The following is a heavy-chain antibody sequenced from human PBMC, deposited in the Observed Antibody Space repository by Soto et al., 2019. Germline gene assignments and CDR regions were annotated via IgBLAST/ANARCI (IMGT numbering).Heavy chain of an antibody. D-gene: IGHD3-22*01. V-gene: IGHV3-74*01. CDR2: INSDGSST. Sequence: PGGSLRLSCAASGFTFSSYWMHWVRQTPEKGLVWVSRINSDGSSTSYADSVKGRVTISRDNAKNPLYLQMNSLRAEDTAVYYCARGPYYYDSSGYYGYWGQGTLVTVSS. CDR3: ARGPYYYDSSGYYGY. J-gene: IGHJ4*02. CDR1: GFTFSSYW.